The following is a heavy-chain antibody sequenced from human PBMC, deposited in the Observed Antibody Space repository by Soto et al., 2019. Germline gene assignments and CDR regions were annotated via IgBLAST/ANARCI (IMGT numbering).Heavy chain of an antibody. Sequence: GGSLRLSCAGPGFTFSDYGFHWVRQAPGKGLEWVAMISYDGIDQYYRDSVQGRFTISRDDSKHTVFLQLNSLRAEDTAMYYCARSTYCNGGSCYPQYWGPGTMVTVSS. CDR1: GFTFSDYG. V-gene: IGHV3-30*03. CDR3: ARSTYCNGGSCYPQY. CDR2: ISYDGIDQ. D-gene: IGHD2-15*01. J-gene: IGHJ4*02.